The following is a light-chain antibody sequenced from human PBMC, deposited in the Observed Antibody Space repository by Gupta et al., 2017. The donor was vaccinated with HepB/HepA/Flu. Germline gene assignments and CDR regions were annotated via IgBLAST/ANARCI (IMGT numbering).Light chain of an antibody. CDR1: HGISRL. Sequence: EIVLTQSPATLSLSPGETATLSCRANHGISRLLDWFQQKPGQAPRLLIYDSSTRATGIPPRFSGSGGETDVNITINSREPEDFEVYYCQQRSKWPPDISFGGGTKVEIK. CDR3: QQRSKWPPDIS. J-gene: IGKJ4*01. CDR2: DSS. V-gene: IGKV3-11*01.